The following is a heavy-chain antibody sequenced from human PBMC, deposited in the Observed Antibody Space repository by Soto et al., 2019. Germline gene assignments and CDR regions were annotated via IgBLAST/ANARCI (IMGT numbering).Heavy chain of an antibody. D-gene: IGHD2-21*01. CDR1: GYTFSRYG. Sequence: WASMKVSCKASGYTFSRYGIMWVRQAPGQGLEWMGWISAYNGNTNSAEKLRGRLTMTTDASTTTAYMELRSLRSDDTAIYYCARDQGFRVVINSNWFDPWGQGTLVTVSS. CDR2: ISAYNGNT. J-gene: IGHJ5*02. CDR3: ARDQGFRVVINSNWFDP. V-gene: IGHV1-18*01.